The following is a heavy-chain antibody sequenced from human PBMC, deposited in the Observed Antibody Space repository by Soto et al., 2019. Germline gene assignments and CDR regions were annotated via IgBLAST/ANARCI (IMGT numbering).Heavy chain of an antibody. Sequence: QITLKESGPTLVKPTQTLTLTWTFSGFSLSTNGAGVGWIRQPPGKALEWLGNIYWDDDKRYSPSLRSRITITKDTSKNQVVLMMTNVGPADTATYYCAHRRTATDVLLARYPDWFDPWGPGTLVTVSS. CDR1: GFSLSTNGAG. V-gene: IGHV2-5*02. CDR2: IYWDDDK. D-gene: IGHD3-16*01. J-gene: IGHJ5*02. CDR3: AHRRTATDVLLARYPDWFDP.